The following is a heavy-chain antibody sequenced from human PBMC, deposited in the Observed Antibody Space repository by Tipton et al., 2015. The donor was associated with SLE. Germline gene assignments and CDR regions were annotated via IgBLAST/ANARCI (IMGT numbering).Heavy chain of an antibody. J-gene: IGHJ2*01. Sequence: TLSLTCTVSGGSISSGSYYWSWIRQTPGKGLEWIGTIYYSGSTNYNPSLKSRVTISVDTSKNQFSLKLSSVTAADTAVYYCARETGIGSFDLWGRGTLVTVSS. D-gene: IGHD3-10*01. CDR2: IYYSGST. CDR3: ARETGIGSFDL. CDR1: GGSISSGSYY. V-gene: IGHV4-39*07.